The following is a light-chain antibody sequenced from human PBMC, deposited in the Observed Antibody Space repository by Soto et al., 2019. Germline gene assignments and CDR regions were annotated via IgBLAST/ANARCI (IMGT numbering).Light chain of an antibody. CDR1: QSVSSSY. Sequence: EVVMTQSPGTLSVSQGERATLSCRASQSVSSSYLAWYQQKPGQTPSLLIYGTSTRATGIPARFSGSGSGTEFTLTISSLQSEDFAVYYCQQYDNWPLTFGQGTKVDNK. CDR3: QQYDNWPLT. V-gene: IGKV3D-15*01. CDR2: GTS. J-gene: IGKJ1*01.